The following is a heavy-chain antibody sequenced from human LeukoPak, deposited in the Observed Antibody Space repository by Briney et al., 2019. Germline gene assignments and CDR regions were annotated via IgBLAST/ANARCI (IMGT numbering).Heavy chain of an antibody. CDR1: GFTFSGSA. CDR2: IRSKANSYAT. Sequence: PGGSLRLSCAASGFTFSGSAMHWVRQASGKGLEWVGRIRSKANSYATAYAASVKGRFTISRDDSKNTAYLQMNSLKTEDTAVYYCTRLPVAVNYYYHYYYMDVWGKGTTVTVSS. V-gene: IGHV3-73*01. CDR3: TRLPVAVNYYYHYYYMDV. J-gene: IGHJ6*03. D-gene: IGHD6-19*01.